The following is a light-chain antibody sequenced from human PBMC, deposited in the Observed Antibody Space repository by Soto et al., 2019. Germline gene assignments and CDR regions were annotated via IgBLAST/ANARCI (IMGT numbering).Light chain of an antibody. CDR3: QQLFSFPPT. Sequence: DIQLTQSPSFLSASVGDRVTITCRASQGINNYLAWYQQKPGKAPNLLIYVASTLQSGVPSRFSGSGSGTAFTLTISSLQPEDLGTYYCQQLFSFPPTFGQGTRLEIK. J-gene: IGKJ5*01. CDR2: VAS. CDR1: QGINNY. V-gene: IGKV1-9*01.